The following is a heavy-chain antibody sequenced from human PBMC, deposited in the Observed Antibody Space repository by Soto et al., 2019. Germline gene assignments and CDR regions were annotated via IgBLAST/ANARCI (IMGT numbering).Heavy chain of an antibody. CDR2: ISYDGSNK. CDR1: GFTFSSYG. V-gene: IGHV3-30*18. Sequence: GGSLRLSCAASGFTFSSYGMHWVRQAPGKGLEWVAVISYDGSNKYYADSVKGRFTISRDNSKNTLYLQMNSLRAEDTAVYYCAKDGPAVGRGTGSVLLYPYYYYYYMDVWGKGTTVTVSS. D-gene: IGHD3-10*01. CDR3: AKDGPAVGRGTGSVLLYPYYYYYYMDV. J-gene: IGHJ6*03.